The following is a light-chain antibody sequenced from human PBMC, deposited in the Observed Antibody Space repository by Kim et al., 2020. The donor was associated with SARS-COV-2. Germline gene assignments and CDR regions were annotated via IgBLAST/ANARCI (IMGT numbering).Light chain of an antibody. J-gene: IGKJ2*01. V-gene: IGKV3-11*01. CDR1: QSVSSY. Sequence: PGETATLACRASQSVSSYLAWYQQKPGQAPRLLIYAASRRATGTPARFSGSGSGTDFTLTINSLEPEDFAVYYCQDRSNWPPRYTFGQGTKLEI. CDR3: QDRSNWPPRYT. CDR2: AAS.